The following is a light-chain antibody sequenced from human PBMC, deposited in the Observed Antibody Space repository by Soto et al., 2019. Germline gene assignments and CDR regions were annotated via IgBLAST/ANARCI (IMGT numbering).Light chain of an antibody. CDR3: QQYVTYPYT. V-gene: IGKV3-20*01. CDR1: HSIHSSF. J-gene: IGKJ2*01. Sequence: EVVLTQSPGTLSLSPGERAFLSCRASHSIHSSFLAWYQQKPGQAPRLLIYGASSRATVIPDRFSGGGSGTDFTLTVSRLEPEDFAVYYCQQYVTYPYTFGQGAKLEI. CDR2: GAS.